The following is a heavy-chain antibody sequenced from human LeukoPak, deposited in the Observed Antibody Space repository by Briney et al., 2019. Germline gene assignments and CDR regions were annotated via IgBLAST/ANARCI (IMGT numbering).Heavy chain of an antibody. CDR1: GGSISSSSYY. CDR2: IYYSGST. CDR3: ARLTMVRGVIYGTDWYFDL. V-gene: IGHV4-39*01. J-gene: IGHJ2*01. D-gene: IGHD3-10*01. Sequence: PSETLSLTCTVSGGSISSSSYYWGWIRQPPGKGLEWIGSIYYSGSTYYNPSLKSRVTISVDTSKNQFSLKLSSVTAADTAVYYCARLTMVRGVIYGTDWYFDLWGRGTLVTVSS.